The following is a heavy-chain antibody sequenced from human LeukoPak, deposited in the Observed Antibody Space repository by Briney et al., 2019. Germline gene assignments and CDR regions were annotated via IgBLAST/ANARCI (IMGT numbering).Heavy chain of an antibody. CDR2: IFHTGST. CDR1: GGSIDSGIYS. CDR3: VRDGDYYDSGGYGNI. V-gene: IGHV4-30-2*01. Sequence: SETLSLTCSVSGGSIDSGIYSWSWLRQPPGKGLEGTGYIFHTGSTSYNPSLKSRVTISVDRSKNQFSLKLSSVTGADTAMYYCVRDGDYYDSGGYGNIWGQGTLVTVSS. J-gene: IGHJ4*02. D-gene: IGHD3-22*01.